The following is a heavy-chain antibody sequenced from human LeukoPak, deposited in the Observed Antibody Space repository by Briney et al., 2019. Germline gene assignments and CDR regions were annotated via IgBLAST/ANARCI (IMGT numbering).Heavy chain of an antibody. V-gene: IGHV3-30*02. CDR2: IRYEGNEK. CDR1: GFTFSYYG. Sequence: GGSLRLSCVASGFTFSYYGFHWVRQSPGKGLEWVAFIRYEGNEKFYADSVKGRFTISRDNSKNTLYLQMNSLRAEDTAVYYCAFLGGGLRYFDWLINWGQGTLVTVSS. CDR3: AFLGGGLRYFDWLIN. D-gene: IGHD3-9*01. J-gene: IGHJ4*02.